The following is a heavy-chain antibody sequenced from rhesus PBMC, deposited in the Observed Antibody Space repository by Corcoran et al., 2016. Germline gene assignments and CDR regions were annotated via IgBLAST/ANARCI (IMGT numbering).Heavy chain of an antibody. Sequence: QVQLVQSGAEVTKPGSSVKVSARPSGYTFTNNYMHGVRQSPLQGLECRGWNNPYNGNTKYAPKFQGRVTMTRDTSTSTAYIELSSLRSEDTAVYYCARAREYLDFFDVWGPGVLVTVSS. D-gene: IGHD3-3*01. J-gene: IGHJ5-1*01. CDR2: NNPYNGNT. V-gene: IGHV1S2*01. CDR3: ARAREYLDFFDV. CDR1: GYTFTNNY.